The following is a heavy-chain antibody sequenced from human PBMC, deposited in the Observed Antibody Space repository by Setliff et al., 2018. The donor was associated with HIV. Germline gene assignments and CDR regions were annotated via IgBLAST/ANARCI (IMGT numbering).Heavy chain of an antibody. J-gene: IGHJ6*04. D-gene: IGHD2-21*01. CDR2: MNPNSGNT. V-gene: IGHV1-8*03. Sequence: ASVKVSCKASGYTFTSYDINWVRQATGQGLEWMGWMNPNSGNTGYAQKFQGRVTITADESTSTAYMELSSLRSEDTAVYYCARSYCGGGLCFRDLDLWGKGTTVTVSS. CDR3: ARSYCGGGLCFRDLDL. CDR1: GYTFTSYD.